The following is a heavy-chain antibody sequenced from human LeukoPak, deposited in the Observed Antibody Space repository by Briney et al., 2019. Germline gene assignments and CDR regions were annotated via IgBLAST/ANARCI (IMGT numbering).Heavy chain of an antibody. CDR1: GGSFSGYY. Sequence: SETLSLTCAAYGGSFSGYYWSWIRQPPGKGLEWIGEINHSGSTNYNPSLKSRVTISVDTSKNQFSLELNSVTAADTAVYYCARGGDWLFDYWGQGILVTVSS. D-gene: IGHD2-21*02. CDR3: ARGGDWLFDY. V-gene: IGHV4-34*01. CDR2: INHSGST. J-gene: IGHJ4*02.